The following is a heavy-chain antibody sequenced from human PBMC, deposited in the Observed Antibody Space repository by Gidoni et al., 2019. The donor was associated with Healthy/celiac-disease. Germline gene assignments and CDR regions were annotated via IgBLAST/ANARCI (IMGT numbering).Heavy chain of an antibody. CDR1: GYTFPSYA. J-gene: IGHJ4*02. D-gene: IGHD1-26*01. Sequence: QVQLVQSGAEVKKPGASVKVSCKASGYTFPSYAMHWVRQAPGQRLEWMGWINAGNGNTKYSQKFQGRVTITRDTSASTAYMELSSLRSEDTAVYYCARDKIVGASPGSDYWGQGTLVTVSS. CDR2: INAGNGNT. CDR3: ARDKIVGASPGSDY. V-gene: IGHV1-3*01.